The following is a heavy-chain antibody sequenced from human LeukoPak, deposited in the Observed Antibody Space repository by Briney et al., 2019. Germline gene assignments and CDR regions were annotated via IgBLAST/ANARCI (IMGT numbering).Heavy chain of an antibody. D-gene: IGHD3-10*01. V-gene: IGHV3-33*01. CDR1: GFTFGDYA. CDR2: IGYDGSNK. J-gene: IGHJ3*01. CDR3: ARDRFMVRGVMVGTFDL. Sequence: GGSLRLSCTGSGFTFGDYAMHWVRQAPGKGLEWVAVIGYDGSNKYDADSVKGRFTISRDNSKNMMYLQMNSLRAEDTAVYYCARDRFMVRGVMVGTFDLWGQGTMVTVSS.